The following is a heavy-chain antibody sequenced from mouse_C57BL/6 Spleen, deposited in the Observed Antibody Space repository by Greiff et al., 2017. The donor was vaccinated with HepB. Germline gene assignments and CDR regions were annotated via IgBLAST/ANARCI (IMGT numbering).Heavy chain of an antibody. V-gene: IGHV1-69*01. CDR1: GYTFTSYW. D-gene: IGHD2-5*01. Sequence: QVQLQQPGAELVMPGASVKLSCKASGYTFTSYWMHWVKQRPGQGLEWIGEIDPSDSYTNYNQKFKGKSTLTVDKSSSTAYMQLSSLTSEDSAFYYCARSNYIYYYAMDYWGQGTSVTVSS. CDR3: ARSNYIYYYAMDY. CDR2: IDPSDSYT. J-gene: IGHJ4*01.